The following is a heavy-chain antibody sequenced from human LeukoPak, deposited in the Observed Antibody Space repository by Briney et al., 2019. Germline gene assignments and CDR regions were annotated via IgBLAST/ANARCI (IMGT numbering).Heavy chain of an antibody. Sequence: GASVKVSCKVSGYTLTELYMHWVRQAPGKGLEWMGGFDPEDGETIYAQKFQGRVTMTEDTSTDTAYMELSSLRSEDTAVYYCATIPRHYYDSSGYYYFDYWGQGTLVTVSS. V-gene: IGHV1-24*01. CDR2: FDPEDGET. CDR3: ATIPRHYYDSSGYYYFDY. D-gene: IGHD3-22*01. CDR1: GYTLTELY. J-gene: IGHJ4*02.